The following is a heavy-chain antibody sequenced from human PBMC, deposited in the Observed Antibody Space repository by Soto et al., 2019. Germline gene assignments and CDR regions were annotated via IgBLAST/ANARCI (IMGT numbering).Heavy chain of an antibody. D-gene: IGHD1-26*01. CDR1: GFIFSDYA. CDR3: AKGGVGATRYFQH. CDR2: VSGRGAST. Sequence: EVQLLESGGGLVQPGGSLRLSCAASGFIFSDYAMSWVRQAPGKGLEWVSDVSGRGASTYYADSMKGRFTISRDNAKNTLHLQMNSLRAEDTAGYYCAKGGVGATRYFQHWGQGTLVTVSS. V-gene: IGHV3-23*01. J-gene: IGHJ1*01.